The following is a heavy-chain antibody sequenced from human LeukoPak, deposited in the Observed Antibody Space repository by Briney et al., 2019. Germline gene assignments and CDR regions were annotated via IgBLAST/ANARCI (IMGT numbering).Heavy chain of an antibody. V-gene: IGHV3-23*01. CDR3: AKVLTIFETLDAFDI. D-gene: IGHD3-3*01. CDR1: GFTFSSYA. Sequence: GGSLRLSCAASGFTFSSYAMSWDRQAPGKGLEWVSAISGSGGSTYYADSVKGRFTISRDNSKNTLYLQMNSLRAEDTAVYYCAKVLTIFETLDAFDIWGQGTMVTVSS. J-gene: IGHJ3*02. CDR2: ISGSGGST.